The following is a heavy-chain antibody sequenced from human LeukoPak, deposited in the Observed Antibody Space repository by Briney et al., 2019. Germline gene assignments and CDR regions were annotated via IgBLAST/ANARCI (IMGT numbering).Heavy chain of an antibody. CDR1: GFTFDDYG. V-gene: IGHV3-20*04. J-gene: IGHJ3*02. CDR3: ARDPRYCSGGSCYSYGAFDI. Sequence: GGSLRLSCAASGFTFDDYGMSWVRQAPGKGLEWVPGINWNGGSTGYADSVKGRFTISRDNAKNSLYLQMNSLRAEDTALYYCARDPRYCSGGSCYSYGAFDIWGQGTMVTVSS. CDR2: INWNGGST. D-gene: IGHD2-15*01.